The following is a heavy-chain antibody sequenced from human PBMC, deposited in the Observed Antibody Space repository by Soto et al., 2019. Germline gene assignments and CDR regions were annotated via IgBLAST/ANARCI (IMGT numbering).Heavy chain of an antibody. J-gene: IGHJ6*04. CDR3: ARTRSFTLGFYYDGMDA. D-gene: IGHD6-6*01. CDR1: WYSFASYW. Sequence: GEPLKISCQGSWYSFASYWIGWVRQMPGKGLEWMGIIYPGDSDTRYSPSFQGQVTISADKSLRTAYLQWTSLKASDAALYYCARTRSFTLGFYYDGMDAWGEGTTVTVSS. V-gene: IGHV5-51*01. CDR2: IYPGDSDT.